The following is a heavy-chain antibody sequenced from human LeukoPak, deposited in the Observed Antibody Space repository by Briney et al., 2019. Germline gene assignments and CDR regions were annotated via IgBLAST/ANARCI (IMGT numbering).Heavy chain of an antibody. CDR2: IYSGGST. CDR1: GFTVSSNY. J-gene: IGHJ3*02. D-gene: IGHD3-10*02. CDR3: ARGVFGELFPDAFDI. Sequence: PGGSLRLSCAASGFTVSSNYMSWVRQAPGKGLEWVSVIYSGGSTYYADSVKGRFTISRDNSKNTLYLQMNSLRAEDTAVYYCARGVFGELFPDAFDIWGRGTMVTVSS. V-gene: IGHV3-66*01.